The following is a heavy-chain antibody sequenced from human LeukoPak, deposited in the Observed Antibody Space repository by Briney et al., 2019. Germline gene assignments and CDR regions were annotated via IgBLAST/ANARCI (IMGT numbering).Heavy chain of an antibody. CDR2: ISSSISTI. CDR1: GFTFSSYT. Sequence: PGGSLRLSCVVSGFTFSSYTMNWVRQAPGKGLEWVSYISSSISTIYYADSVKGRFTISRDNAKNSLYLQMNNLRAEDTAVYHCAREYSSSSGRAFDIWGQGTMVTVSS. D-gene: IGHD6-6*01. CDR3: AREYSSSSGRAFDI. J-gene: IGHJ3*02. V-gene: IGHV3-48*01.